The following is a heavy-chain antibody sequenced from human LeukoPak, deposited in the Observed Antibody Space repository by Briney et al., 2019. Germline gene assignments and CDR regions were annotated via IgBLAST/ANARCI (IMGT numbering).Heavy chain of an antibody. CDR3: ARGTVTAPDY. J-gene: IGHJ4*02. CDR1: GFSVSNTY. Sequence: GGSLRLSCAASGFSVSNTYMSWVRQAPGKGLEWVSIIYSGGNTYYADSVEGRFTISRDNSKNTLYLQMNRLRPEDTAVYYCARGTVTAPDYWGQGTLVTVSS. CDR2: IYSGGNT. D-gene: IGHD2-21*02. V-gene: IGHV3-53*01.